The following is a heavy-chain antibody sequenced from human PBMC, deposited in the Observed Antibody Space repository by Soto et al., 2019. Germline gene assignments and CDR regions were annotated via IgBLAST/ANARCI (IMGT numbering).Heavy chain of an antibody. CDR2: IYYSGST. V-gene: IGHV4-39*01. CDR3: ATSKIVVKDFQH. J-gene: IGHJ1*01. Sequence: SETLSLTCTVSGGSISSSSYYWGWIRQPPGKGLEWIGSIYYSGSTYYNPSLKSRVTISVDTSKNQFSLKLSSVTAADTAVYYCATSKIVVKDFQHWGQGTLVTVSS. D-gene: IGHD2-15*01. CDR1: GGSISSSSYY.